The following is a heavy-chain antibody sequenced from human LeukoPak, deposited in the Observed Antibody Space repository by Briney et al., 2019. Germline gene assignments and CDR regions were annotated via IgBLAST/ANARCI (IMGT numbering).Heavy chain of an antibody. D-gene: IGHD2/OR15-2a*01. Sequence: SETLSLTCTVSGGSISSSSYYWGWIRQPPGKGLEWIGSIYYSGSTYYNPSLKSRVTISVDTSKNQFSLKLSSVTAADTAVYYCARDLKDSRLSPTSILLRSSPFDIWGQGTMVTVSS. CDR3: ARDLKDSRLSPTSILLRSSPFDI. V-gene: IGHV4-39*07. J-gene: IGHJ3*02. CDR1: GGSISSSSYY. CDR2: IYYSGST.